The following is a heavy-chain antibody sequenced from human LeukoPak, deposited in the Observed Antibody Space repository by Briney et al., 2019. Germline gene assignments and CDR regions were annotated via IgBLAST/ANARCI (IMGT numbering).Heavy chain of an antibody. J-gene: IGHJ4*02. CDR2: ISGSGGST. D-gene: IGHD2-2*01. CDR3: AKEGDCSSTSCYLSIDY. Sequence: PGGSLRLSCAASGFTFSSYAMSWVRQAPGKGLEWVSAISGSGGSTYYADSVKGRFTISRDNSKNTLYLQMNSLRAEDTAVYYCAKEGDCSSTSCYLSIDYWGQGTLVTVSS. V-gene: IGHV3-23*01. CDR1: GFTFSSYA.